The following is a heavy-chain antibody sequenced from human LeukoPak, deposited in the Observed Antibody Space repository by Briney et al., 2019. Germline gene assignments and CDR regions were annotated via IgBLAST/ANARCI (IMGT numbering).Heavy chain of an antibody. D-gene: IGHD6-6*01. CDR2: IYYSGST. Sequence: PSETLPLTCTVSGGSISSGGYYWSWIRQPPGKGLEWIGYIYYSGSTNYNPSLKSRVTISVDTSKNQFSLKLSSVTAADTAVYYCARELKYSSLRYFDYWGQGTLVTVSS. CDR3: ARELKYSSLRYFDY. CDR1: GGSISSGGYY. J-gene: IGHJ4*02. V-gene: IGHV4-61*08.